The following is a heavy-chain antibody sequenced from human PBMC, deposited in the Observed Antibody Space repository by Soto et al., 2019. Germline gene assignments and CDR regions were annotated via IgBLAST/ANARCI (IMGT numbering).Heavy chain of an antibody. J-gene: IGHJ5*02. D-gene: IGHD6-13*01. CDR3: ARDGGYSRSWMEIYWFDP. CDR1: GYTFTSYG. CDR2: ISAYNGNT. V-gene: IGHV1-18*04. Sequence: GASVKVSCKASGYTFTSYGISWVRQAPGQGLEWMGWISAYNGNTNYAQKLQGRVTMTTDTSTSTAYMELRSLRSDDTAVYYCARDGGYSRSWMEIYWFDPWGQGTLVTVSS.